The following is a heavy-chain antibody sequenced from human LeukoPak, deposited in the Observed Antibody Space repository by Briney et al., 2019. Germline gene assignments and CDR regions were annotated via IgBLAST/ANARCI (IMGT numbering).Heavy chain of an antibody. D-gene: IGHD3-3*01. CDR1: GFTVSSNY. J-gene: IGHJ4*02. V-gene: IGHV3-66*02. Sequence: GGSLRLSCAASGFTVSSNYMSWVRQAPGKGLEWVSVIYSGGSTYYADSVKGRFTISRDNSKNTLYLQMNSLRAEDTAVYYCARGPGIFGVVNLFDYWGQGTLVTVSS. CDR2: IYSGGST. CDR3: ARGPGIFGVVNLFDY.